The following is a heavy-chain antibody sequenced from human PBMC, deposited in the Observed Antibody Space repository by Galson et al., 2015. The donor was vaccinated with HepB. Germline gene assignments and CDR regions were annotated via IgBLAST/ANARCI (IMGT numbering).Heavy chain of an antibody. CDR1: GFTFSDYY. V-gene: IGHV3-11*05. CDR2: ISSSSSYT. D-gene: IGHD3-10*01. J-gene: IGHJ5*02. CDR3: ARDLGMVRVTNWFDP. Sequence: SLRLSCAASGFTFSDYYMSWIRQAPGKGLEWVSYISSSSSYTNYADSVKGRFTISRDNAKNSLYLQMNSLRAEDTAVYYCARDLGMVRVTNWFDPWGQGTLVTVSS.